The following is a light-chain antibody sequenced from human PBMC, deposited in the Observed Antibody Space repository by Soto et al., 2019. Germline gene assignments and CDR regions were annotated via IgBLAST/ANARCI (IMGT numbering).Light chain of an antibody. CDR2: SAS. J-gene: IGKJ1*01. CDR1: QTLDSM. Sequence: IVLTQSPATLSVSPGERATLSCWASQTLDSMGAWYQQKSGQAPRLLIYSASARATGVPDRFSGYGSGTDMTLTTSRLHSEDLELYYCLQHKDWPTMFDQGNKVEV. CDR3: LQHKDWPTM. V-gene: IGKV3-15*01.